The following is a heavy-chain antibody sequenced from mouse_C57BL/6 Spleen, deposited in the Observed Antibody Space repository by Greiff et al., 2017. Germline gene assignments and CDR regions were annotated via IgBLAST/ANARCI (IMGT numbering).Heavy chain of an antibody. Sequence: QVTLKESGPGILQSSQTLSLTCSFSGFSLSTSGMGVSWIRQPSGKGLEWLAHIYWDDDKRYNPSLKSRLTISKDTSRNQVFLKITSVDTADTATYYCARNGYGNIFAYWGQGTLVTVSA. V-gene: IGHV8-12*01. CDR2: IYWDDDK. CDR3: ARNGYGNIFAY. D-gene: IGHD2-1*01. J-gene: IGHJ3*01. CDR1: GFSLSTSGMG.